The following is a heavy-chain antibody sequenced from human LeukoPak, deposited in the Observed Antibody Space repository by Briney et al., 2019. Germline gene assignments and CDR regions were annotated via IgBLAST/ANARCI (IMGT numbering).Heavy chain of an antibody. CDR1: GGSISSYY. CDR2: IYCSGST. J-gene: IGHJ6*02. CDR3: ATVPNYDILTGPTNYGMDV. D-gene: IGHD3-9*01. Sequence: SETLSLTCTVSGGSISSYYWSWIRQPPGKGLEWIGYIYCSGSTNYNPSLKSRVTISVDTSKNQFSLKLSSVTAADTAVYYCATVPNYDILTGPTNYGMDVWGQGTTVTVSS. V-gene: IGHV4-59*01.